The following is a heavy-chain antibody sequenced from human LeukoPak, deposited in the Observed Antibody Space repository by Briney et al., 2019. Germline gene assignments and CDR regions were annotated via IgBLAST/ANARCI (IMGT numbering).Heavy chain of an antibody. CDR2: IYYSGST. J-gene: IGHJ4*02. D-gene: IGHD3-10*01. CDR1: GGSISSGDYY. V-gene: IGHV4-30-4*08. CDR3: ARSITMVRGVIRDY. Sequence: SQTLSLTCTVSGGSISSGDYYWSWIRQPPGKGLEWIGYIYYSGSTYYNPSLKSRVTISVDTSKNQFSLKLSSVTAADTAVYYCARSITMVRGVIRDYWGQGTLVTVSP.